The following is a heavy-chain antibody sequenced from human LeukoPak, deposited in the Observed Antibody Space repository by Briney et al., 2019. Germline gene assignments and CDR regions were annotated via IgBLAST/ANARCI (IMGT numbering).Heavy chain of an antibody. V-gene: IGHV3-30*02. CDR3: AKLGY. Sequence: GGSLRLSCAASGFTFSSYGMHWVRQAPGKGLEWAAFIRYDGSNKYYVDSVKGRFTISRDNSKNTLYLQMNSLRAEDTAVYYCAKLGYWGQGTLATVSS. J-gene: IGHJ4*02. CDR1: GFTFSSYG. CDR2: IRYDGSNK.